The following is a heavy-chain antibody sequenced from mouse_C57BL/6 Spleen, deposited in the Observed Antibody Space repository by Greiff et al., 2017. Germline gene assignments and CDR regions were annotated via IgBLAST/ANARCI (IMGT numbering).Heavy chain of an antibody. CDR3: ARWDYDGADWYFDV. CDR1: GYTFTDYN. V-gene: IGHV1-18*01. J-gene: IGHJ1*03. CDR2: INPNNGGT. D-gene: IGHD2-4*01. Sequence: EVKLQQSGPELVKPGASVKIPCKASGYTFTDYNMDWVKQSHGKSLEWIGDINPNNGGTIYNQKFKGKATLTVDKSSSTAYMELRSLTSEDTSVYYCARWDYDGADWYFDVWGTGTTVTVSS.